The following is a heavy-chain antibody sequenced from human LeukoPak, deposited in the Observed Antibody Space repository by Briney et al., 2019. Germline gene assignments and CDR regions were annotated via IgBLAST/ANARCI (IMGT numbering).Heavy chain of an antibody. CDR2: FDPEDGET. Sequence: ASVKVSCKVSGYTLTELSMHWVRQAPGKGLEWMGGFDPEDGETIYAQKFQGRVTMTEDTSTDTAYMELSSLRSDDTAVYYCASLKAVVPKEDNVFDPWGQGTLVTVSS. CDR3: ASLKAVVPKEDNVFDP. CDR1: GYTLTELS. J-gene: IGHJ5*02. V-gene: IGHV1-24*01. D-gene: IGHD6-19*01.